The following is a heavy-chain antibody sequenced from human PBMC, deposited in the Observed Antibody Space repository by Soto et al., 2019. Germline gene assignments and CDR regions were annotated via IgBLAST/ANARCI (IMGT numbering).Heavy chain of an antibody. V-gene: IGHV4-39*07. D-gene: IGHD2-8*02. CDR3: ARGGGVYYFDY. CDR1: GGSISSTTDY. J-gene: IGHJ4*02. Sequence: SETLSLTCTVSGGSISSTTDYWGWIRQPPGKGLEWIGSIYYSGNSHYNPSLESRVSISVDTSKSQFSLKLSSVTAADTAVYYCARGGGVYYFDYWGQGTLVTVSS. CDR2: IYYSGNS.